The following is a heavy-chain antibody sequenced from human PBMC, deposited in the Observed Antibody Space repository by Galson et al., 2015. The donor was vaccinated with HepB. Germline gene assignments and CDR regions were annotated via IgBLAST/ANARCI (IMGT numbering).Heavy chain of an antibody. CDR2: ISYDGSNK. D-gene: IGHD2-15*01. J-gene: IGHJ4*02. CDR1: GFTFSSYG. CDR3: ASSTPQYCSGGSCYSFLDY. V-gene: IGHV3-30*03. Sequence: SLRLSCAASGFTFSSYGMHWVRQAPGKGLEWVAVISYDGSNKYYADSVKGRFTISRDNSKNTLYLQMNSLRAEDTAVYYCASSTPQYCSGGSCYSFLDYWGQGTLVTVSS.